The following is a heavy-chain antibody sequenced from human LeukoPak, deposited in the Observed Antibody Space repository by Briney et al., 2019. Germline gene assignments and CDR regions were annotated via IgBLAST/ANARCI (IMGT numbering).Heavy chain of an antibody. Sequence: ASVKVSCKASGYTFTGYYMRWVRQAPGQGLEWMGWINPNSGGTNYAQKFQGRVTMTRDTSISTAYMELSRLRSDDTAVYYCAVLPYCSGGSCYPFDYWGQGTLVTVSS. CDR3: AVLPYCSGGSCYPFDY. CDR1: GYTFTGYY. CDR2: INPNSGGT. V-gene: IGHV1-2*02. J-gene: IGHJ4*02. D-gene: IGHD2-15*01.